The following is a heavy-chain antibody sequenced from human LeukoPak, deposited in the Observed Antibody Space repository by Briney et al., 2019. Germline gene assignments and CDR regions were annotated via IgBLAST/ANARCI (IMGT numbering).Heavy chain of an antibody. V-gene: IGHV3-30*04. CDR2: ISYDGSNK. CDR1: GFTFSDYA. CDR3: ARSSVAGTGDA. J-gene: IGHJ6*04. Sequence: GGSLRLSCAASGFTFSDYAMHWVRQAPGRGLEWVAVISYDGSNKYYAEPVKGRITISRDNSKNTLYLQMNSLRAEDTAVYYCARSSVAGTGDAWGKGTTVTVSS. D-gene: IGHD6-19*01.